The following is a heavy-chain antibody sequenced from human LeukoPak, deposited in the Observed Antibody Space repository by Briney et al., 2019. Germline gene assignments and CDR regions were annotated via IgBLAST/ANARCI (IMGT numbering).Heavy chain of an antibody. CDR3: ARGWFGVVIIDYYYYNMDV. CDR1: GFTFRSYS. Sequence: AGTLSLSCAASGFTFRSYSMNWVRQAQGKGLEWVSAIDPSSTYIYYADSVKGRFTISRDNAENSLYLQMNSLRVEDTAVNYCARGWFGVVIIDYYYYNMDVWGKGTTVTVSS. CDR2: IDPSSTYI. D-gene: IGHD3-3*01. J-gene: IGHJ6*03. V-gene: IGHV3-21*01.